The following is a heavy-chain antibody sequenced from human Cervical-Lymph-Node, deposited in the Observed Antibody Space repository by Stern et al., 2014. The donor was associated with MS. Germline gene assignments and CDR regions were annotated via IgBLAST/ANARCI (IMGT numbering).Heavy chain of an antibody. Sequence: MQLVESGGGVVQPGRSLRLSCAASGFTLRSYGIHWVRQAPGKGLEWVAVISNDGNEKYYTDSVKGRFTISRDNSKNTLYLQMNSLRTEDTAVYYCTKDRLFCSGGGCYAMDVWGQGTTVTVSS. CDR3: TKDRLFCSGGGCYAMDV. V-gene: IGHV3-30*18. CDR1: GFTLRSYG. D-gene: IGHD2-15*01. J-gene: IGHJ6*02. CDR2: ISNDGNEK.